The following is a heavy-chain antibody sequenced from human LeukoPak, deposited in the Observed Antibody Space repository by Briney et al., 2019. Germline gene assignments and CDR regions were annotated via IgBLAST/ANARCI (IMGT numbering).Heavy chain of an antibody. Sequence: GESLKISCKGSGYSFTSYWIGWVRQMPGKGLEWMGIIYPGDSDTRYSPSFQGQVTISADKSISTAYLQWSSLTASDTAMYYCARHPLAAGYYFDYWGQGTLVTVSS. CDR2: IYPGDSDT. CDR1: GYSFTSYW. J-gene: IGHJ4*02. V-gene: IGHV5-51*01. D-gene: IGHD6-13*01. CDR3: ARHPLAAGYYFDY.